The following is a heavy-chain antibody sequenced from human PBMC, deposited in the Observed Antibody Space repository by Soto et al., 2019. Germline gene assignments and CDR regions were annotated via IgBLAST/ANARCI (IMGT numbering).Heavy chain of an antibody. CDR1: GYTFTSYG. CDR2: ISANSGST. J-gene: IGHJ3*02. D-gene: IGHD1-26*01. CDR3: AREYSGGRRQDAFDI. V-gene: IGHV1-18*04. Sequence: ASVKVSCKASGYTFTSYGISWVRQAPGQGLEGMGWISANSGSTNYAQKLQGRVTMTSDTSISTAYMELSRLRSDDPAVYYSAREYSGGRRQDAFDIWGQGTMVTVSS.